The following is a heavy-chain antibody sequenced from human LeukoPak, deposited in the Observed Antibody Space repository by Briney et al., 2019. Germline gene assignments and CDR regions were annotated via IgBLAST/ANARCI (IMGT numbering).Heavy chain of an antibody. Sequence: GGSLRLSCAASGFTFSSYGMHWVRQAPGKGLEWVAVIWYDGSNKYYADSVKGRFTISRDNSKNTLYLQMNSLRAEDTAVYYCARDDTDTATRHHYYGMDVWGQGTTVTVSS. CDR2: IWYDGSNK. CDR3: ARDDTDTATRHHYYGMDV. CDR1: GFTFSSYG. D-gene: IGHD5-18*01. J-gene: IGHJ6*02. V-gene: IGHV3-33*01.